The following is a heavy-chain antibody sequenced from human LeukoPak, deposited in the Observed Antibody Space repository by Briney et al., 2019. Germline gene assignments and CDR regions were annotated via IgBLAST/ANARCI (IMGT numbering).Heavy chain of an antibody. CDR1: GGSISSGSYY. Sequence: SETLSLTCTVSGGSISSGSYYWSWIRQPAGTGLEWIGRIYTSGSTNYNPSLKSRVTISVDTSKNQFSLKLSSVTAADTAVYYRARASTSWNWSDPWGQGTLVTVSS. J-gene: IGHJ5*02. CDR2: IYTSGST. V-gene: IGHV4-61*02. CDR3: ARASTSWNWSDP. D-gene: IGHD2-2*01.